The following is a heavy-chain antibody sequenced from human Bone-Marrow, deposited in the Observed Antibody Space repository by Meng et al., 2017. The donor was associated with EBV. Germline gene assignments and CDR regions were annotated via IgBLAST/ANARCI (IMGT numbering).Heavy chain of an antibody. V-gene: IGHV4-4*02. CDR2: IHHVRST. CDR3: ARRDYYDDTGYFDY. CDR1: GGSMSSNRW. Sequence: VQMQELGPGVVRRSETLPLLGAGSGGSMSSNRWWSWVRQSPGAGLEWIGEIHHVRSTNYNPSLKSRFTISINKSKKQFSLMLSSVTAADTDVYYCARRDYYDDTGYFDYWGQGTLVTVSS. J-gene: IGHJ4*02. D-gene: IGHD3-16*01.